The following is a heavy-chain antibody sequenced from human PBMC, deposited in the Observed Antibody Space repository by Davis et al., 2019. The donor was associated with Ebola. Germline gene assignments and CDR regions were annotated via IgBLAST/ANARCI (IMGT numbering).Heavy chain of an antibody. CDR1: GGSFSGYY. CDR3: AREGSSDWQLDY. Sequence: SETLSLTCAVYGGSFSGYYWSWIRQPPGKGLEWIGYIYYSGSTYYNPSLKSRVTISVDTSKNQFSLKLSSVTAADTSVYYCAREGSSDWQLDYWGQGTLVTVSS. D-gene: IGHD6-19*01. V-gene: IGHV4-34*01. J-gene: IGHJ4*02. CDR2: IYYSGST.